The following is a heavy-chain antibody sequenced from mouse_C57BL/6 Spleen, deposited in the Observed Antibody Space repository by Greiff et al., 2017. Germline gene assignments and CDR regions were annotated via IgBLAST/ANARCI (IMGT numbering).Heavy chain of an antibody. CDR3: ARAYGNDFDY. D-gene: IGHD1-1*01. V-gene: IGHV1-61*01. J-gene: IGHJ2*01. Sequence: QVQLQQPGAELVRPGSSVKLSCKASGYTFTSYWMDWVKQRPGQGLEWIGNIYPSDSETHYNQKFKDKATLTVDKSSSTAYMQLSSLTSEDSAVYYCARAYGNDFDYWGQGTTLTVSS. CDR2: IYPSDSET. CDR1: GYTFTSYW.